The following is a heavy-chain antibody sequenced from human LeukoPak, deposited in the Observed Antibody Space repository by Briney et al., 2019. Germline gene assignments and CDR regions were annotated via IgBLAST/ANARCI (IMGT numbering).Heavy chain of an antibody. CDR1: GGSFSGYY. CDR3: ARGRGFDY. J-gene: IGHJ4*02. V-gene: IGHV4-34*01. CDR2: INHSGST. Sequence: PSETLSLTCAVYGGSFSGYYWSWIRQPPGKGLEWIGEINHSGSTNYNPSLKSRVTISVDTSKNQFSLKLSSVTAADTAVYYCARGRGFDYWGQGGTVAVSS.